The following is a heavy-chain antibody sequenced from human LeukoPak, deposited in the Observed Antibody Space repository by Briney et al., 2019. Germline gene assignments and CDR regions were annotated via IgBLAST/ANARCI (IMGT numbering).Heavy chain of an antibody. CDR3: ARVLHNRNWYGHYYYMDV. CDR1: GYTFTSYG. J-gene: IGHJ6*03. CDR2: INPNSGDT. Sequence: GASVKVSCKASGYTFTSYGISRVRQAPGQGLEWMGWINPNSGDTNYAQKSQGWVTMTRDTSITTAYLELSRLTSDDTAVYYCARVLHNRNWYGHYYYMDVWGKGTTVTVSS. D-gene: IGHD1-7*01. V-gene: IGHV1-2*04.